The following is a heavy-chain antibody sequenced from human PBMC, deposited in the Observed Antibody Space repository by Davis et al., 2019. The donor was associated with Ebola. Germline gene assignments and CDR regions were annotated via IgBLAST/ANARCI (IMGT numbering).Heavy chain of an antibody. Sequence: ASVKVSCKASGYTFTDYYMHWARQAPRQGLEWMGWINPNSGATNFAQKFRGRVTMTRDTSIGTAYMELSSLGSDDTAVYFCARASPPEYNVWSRNPHYHYFPMDVWGQGTTVTVSS. CDR2: INPNSGAT. D-gene: IGHD3-10*02. CDR1: GYTFTDYY. CDR3: ARASPPEYNVWSRNPHYHYFPMDV. V-gene: IGHV1-2*02. J-gene: IGHJ6*02.